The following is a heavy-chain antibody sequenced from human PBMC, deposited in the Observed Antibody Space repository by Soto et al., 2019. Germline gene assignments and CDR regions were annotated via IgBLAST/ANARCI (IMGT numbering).Heavy chain of an antibody. J-gene: IGHJ5*02. CDR3: ARDLASGTMVRGVIIFARWFDP. D-gene: IGHD3-10*01. Sequence: PGGSLRLSCAASGFTFSDYYMSWIRQAPGKGLEWVSYISSSSSYTNYADSVKGRFTISRDNAKNSLYLQMNSLRAEDTAVYYCARDLASGTMVRGVIIFARWFDPWGQGTLVTVS. CDR2: ISSSSSYT. CDR1: GFTFSDYY. V-gene: IGHV3-11*05.